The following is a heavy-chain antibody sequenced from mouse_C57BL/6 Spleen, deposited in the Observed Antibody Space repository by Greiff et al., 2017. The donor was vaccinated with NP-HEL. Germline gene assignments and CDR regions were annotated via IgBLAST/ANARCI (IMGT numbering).Heavy chain of an antibody. CDR3: AREVLRREDY. CDR2: IHPNSGST. Sequence: QVQLQQPGAELVKPGASVKLSCKASGYTFTSYWMHWVKQRPGQGLEWIGMIHPNSGSTNYNVKFKSKATLTVDKSSSTAYMQLSSLTSEDSAVYYCAREVLRREDYWGQGTTLTVSS. J-gene: IGHJ2*01. V-gene: IGHV1-64*01. D-gene: IGHD1-1*01. CDR1: GYTFTSYW.